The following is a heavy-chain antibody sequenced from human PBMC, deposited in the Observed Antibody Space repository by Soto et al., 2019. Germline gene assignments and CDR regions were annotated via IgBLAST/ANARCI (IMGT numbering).Heavy chain of an antibody. D-gene: IGHD6-13*01. Sequence: PGGSLRLSCAASGFTVSSNYMSWVRQAPGKGLEWVSVIYSGGSTYYADSVKGRFTISRDNSKNTLYLQMNSLRAEDTAVYYCARSVAAAGTGAFDIWGQGTMVTVSS. CDR2: IYSGGST. CDR3: ARSVAAAGTGAFDI. CDR1: GFTVSSNY. J-gene: IGHJ3*02. V-gene: IGHV3-66*01.